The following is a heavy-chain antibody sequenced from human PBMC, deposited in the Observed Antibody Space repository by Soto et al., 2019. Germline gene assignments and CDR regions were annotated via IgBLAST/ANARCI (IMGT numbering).Heavy chain of an antibody. J-gene: IGHJ5*02. CDR2: IYWDDDT. Sequence: SGAKLVNPPQTLTLTCTFSGSPVSTSGVGVGWIRQPPGKALEWLALIYWDDDTRYSPSLKSRLTITKDTSKYQVVLTMTNMDPVDTATYYCAHFLIEYSYDSSGSNCFDPWGQGTLVTVSP. CDR1: GSPVSTSGVG. D-gene: IGHD3-22*01. CDR3: AHFLIEYSYDSSGSNCFDP. V-gene: IGHV2-5*02.